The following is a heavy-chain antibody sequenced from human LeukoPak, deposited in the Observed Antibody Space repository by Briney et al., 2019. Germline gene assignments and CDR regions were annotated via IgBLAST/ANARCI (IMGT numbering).Heavy chain of an antibody. Sequence: SETLSLTCTVSGGSISSDYWSWIRQPPGKGLEWIGYIYYSGSTDYNPPLKSRVTISVDTSKNQFSLKLNSVTAADTAVYFCARMTSSSSWYGVDSWGLGVLVTVSS. J-gene: IGHJ5*01. CDR3: ARMTSSSSWYGVDS. D-gene: IGHD6-13*01. V-gene: IGHV4-59*01. CDR1: GGSISSDY. CDR2: IYYSGST.